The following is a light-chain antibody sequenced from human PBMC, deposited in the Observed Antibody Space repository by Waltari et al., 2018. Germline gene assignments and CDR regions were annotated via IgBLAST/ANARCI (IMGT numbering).Light chain of an antibody. CDR1: SNDVGGYNS. J-gene: IGLJ2*01. CDR3: SSQSSNDVVL. CDR2: DVS. Sequence: QSALIQPASVSGSPGQSVTIFCAGTSNDVGGYNSVSWYQEYPGQAPRVIIYDVSDRPSGVSDRFSGSKSGNTASLTISGLQAEDEADYYCSSQSSNDVVLFGGGTKLTVL. V-gene: IGLV2-14*01.